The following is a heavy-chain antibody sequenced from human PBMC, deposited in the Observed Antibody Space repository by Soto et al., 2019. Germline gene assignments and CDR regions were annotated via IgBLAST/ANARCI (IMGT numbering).Heavy chain of an antibody. J-gene: IGHJ6*03. V-gene: IGHV1-8*01. CDR1: GYTLISYD. CDR3: ARAGFRGRGYYFYMDV. CDR2: MNPNGGDT. D-gene: IGHD3-10*01. Sequence: ASVKVSCKASGYTLISYDIIXVRRAAGQGLEWMGWMNPNGGDTGFAQKFQGRVTMTRNTSISTAYMQLSSLRSEDTAEYYCARAGFRGRGYYFYMDVWGKGATVTVSS.